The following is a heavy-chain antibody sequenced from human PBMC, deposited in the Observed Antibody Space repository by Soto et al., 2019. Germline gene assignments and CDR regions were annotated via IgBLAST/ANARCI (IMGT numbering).Heavy chain of an antibody. J-gene: IGHJ4*02. V-gene: IGHV1-69*02. CDR3: ARASEGPYKVATPGYFDY. Sequence: QVQLVQSGAEVKKTGSSVKVSCKASGGTFSSYTISWVRQAPGQGLAWMGRIIPILGIANYAQKFQGRVTITADKSTSTAYMELSSLRSEDTAVYYCARASEGPYKVATPGYFDYWGQGTLVTVSS. CDR1: GGTFSSYT. D-gene: IGHD5-12*01. CDR2: IIPILGIA.